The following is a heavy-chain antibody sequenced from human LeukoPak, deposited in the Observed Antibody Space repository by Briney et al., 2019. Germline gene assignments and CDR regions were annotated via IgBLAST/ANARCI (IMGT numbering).Heavy chain of an antibody. CDR1: GFTFSSYE. V-gene: IGHV3-48*03. CDR3: AKDWGSTSWIDYYYYMDV. Sequence: GGSLRLSCAASGFTFSSYEMNWVRQAPGKGLEWVSYISSSGSTIYYADSVKGRFTISRDNSKNTLYLQMNSLRAEDTAVYYCAKDWGSTSWIDYYYYMDVWGKGTTVTISS. CDR2: ISSSGSTI. J-gene: IGHJ6*03. D-gene: IGHD2-2*01.